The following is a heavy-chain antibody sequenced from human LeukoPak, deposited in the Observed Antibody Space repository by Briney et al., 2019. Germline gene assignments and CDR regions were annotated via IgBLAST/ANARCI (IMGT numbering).Heavy chain of an antibody. D-gene: IGHD3-10*01. J-gene: IGHJ4*02. Sequence: SETLSLTCTVSGGSLSSYYWSWIRQPPGKGLEWIGYIYYSGSTNHNPSLKSRVTISVDTSKNQFSLKLSSVTAADTAVYYCARERVYYGSGSLDYWGQGTLVTVSS. CDR1: GGSLSSYY. V-gene: IGHV4-59*01. CDR2: IYYSGST. CDR3: ARERVYYGSGSLDY.